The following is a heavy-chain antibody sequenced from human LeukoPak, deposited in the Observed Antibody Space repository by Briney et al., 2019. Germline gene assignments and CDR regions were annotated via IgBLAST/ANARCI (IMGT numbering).Heavy chain of an antibody. D-gene: IGHD5-18*01. V-gene: IGHV1-69*06. CDR1: GDMFSSYA. Sequence: GASVKVSCKASGDMFSSYAISWVRQAPGQGLEWMGGIIHIFGTTSYAQKFQGRVTIRADKSTSTAYMELSSLISEDTAVYYCASSSPTLLGTPMAIGYFDDWGQGTQVTVSS. CDR2: IIHIFGTT. CDR3: ASSSPTLLGTPMAIGYFDD. J-gene: IGHJ4*02.